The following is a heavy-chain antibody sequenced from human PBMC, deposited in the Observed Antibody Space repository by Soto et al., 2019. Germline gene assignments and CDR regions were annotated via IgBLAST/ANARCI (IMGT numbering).Heavy chain of an antibody. J-gene: IGHJ5*02. V-gene: IGHV1-2*04. CDR2: INPNSGGT. D-gene: IGHD3-22*01. CDR3: ARDRQSRTEYYDSSGSNVFDP. Sequence: ASLKVSCKSSGYTFTGYYMHWVRQAPGQGLEWMGWINPNSGGTNYAQKFQGWVTMTRDTSISTAYMELSRLRSDDTAVYYCARDRQSRTEYYDSSGSNVFDPWGQGTLVTVSS. CDR1: GYTFTGYY.